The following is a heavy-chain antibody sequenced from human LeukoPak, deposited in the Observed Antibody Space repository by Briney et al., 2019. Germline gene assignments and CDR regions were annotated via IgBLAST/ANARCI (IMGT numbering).Heavy chain of an antibody. CDR1: GFTFSDFG. D-gene: IGHD4-11*01. CDR2: IWNDGSNE. CDR3: AKDAQRGFDYSNSLEY. J-gene: IGHJ4*02. V-gene: IGHV3-33*06. Sequence: PGVSLRLSCAASGFTFSDFGMHWVRQAPGKGLEWVAVIWNDGSNEYYADSVKGRFTISRDNSKNTVSLQMNSLRDEDTAVYYCAKDAQRGFDYSNSLEYWGQGTLVTVSS.